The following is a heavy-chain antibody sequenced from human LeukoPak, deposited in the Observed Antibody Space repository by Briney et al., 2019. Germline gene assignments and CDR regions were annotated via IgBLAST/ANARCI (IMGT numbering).Heavy chain of an antibody. CDR1: GYTFTNYY. J-gene: IGHJ3*02. CDR3: AGGTTNTKGAFDM. Sequence: ASVKVSCKASGYTFTNYYIHWVRQAPGQGLEWMGIINPSGSSTSYAQKFQGRVTMTRDTSTSTVYMELSSLRSEGTAVYYCAGGTTNTKGAFDMWGQGTTVTVSS. V-gene: IGHV1-46*01. D-gene: IGHD2-8*01. CDR2: INPSGSST.